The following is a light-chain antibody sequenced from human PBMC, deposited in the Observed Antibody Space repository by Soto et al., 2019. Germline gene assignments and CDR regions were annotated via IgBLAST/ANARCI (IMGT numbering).Light chain of an antibody. J-gene: IGKJ1*01. V-gene: IGKV1-5*01. Sequence: DIQMTQSPSTLSASVGDRVTITCRASQSISSWLAWYQQKPGKAPKLLIYDASSLESGVPSRFSGSGSGTEFTLTISSLQPDDFATYYCQQYYSCPPTFGQGTKVDI. CDR3: QQYYSCPPT. CDR1: QSISSW. CDR2: DAS.